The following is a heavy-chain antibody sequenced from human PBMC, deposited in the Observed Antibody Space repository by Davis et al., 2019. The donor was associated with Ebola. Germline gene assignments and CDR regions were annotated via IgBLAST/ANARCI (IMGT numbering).Heavy chain of an antibody. J-gene: IGHJ4*02. CDR1: GYTFTDYA. Sequence: AASVKVSCKASGYTFTDYAIHWVRQAPGQGLEWMGWINAGNGNTRYSHKFQGRVTITRDTSASTAYMELSSLTSEDTAVYYCTRHGPYYSSGLKWGQGTLVTVSS. D-gene: IGHD6-19*01. V-gene: IGHV1-3*01. CDR2: INAGNGNT. CDR3: TRHGPYYSSGLK.